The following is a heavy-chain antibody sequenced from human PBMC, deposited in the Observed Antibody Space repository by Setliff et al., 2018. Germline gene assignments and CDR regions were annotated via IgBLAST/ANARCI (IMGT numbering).Heavy chain of an antibody. V-gene: IGHV3-43D*03. CDR2: ISWDGGST. D-gene: IGHD3-3*02. CDR1: GFTFDDYA. CDR3: AKASLVTSIFYGMDV. Sequence: GESLTISCAASGFTFDDYAMHWVRQAPGKGLEWVSLISWDGGSTYYADSVKGRFTISRDNSKNSLYLQMNSLRAEDTALYYCAKASLVTSIFYGMDVWGQGTTVTVSS. J-gene: IGHJ6*02.